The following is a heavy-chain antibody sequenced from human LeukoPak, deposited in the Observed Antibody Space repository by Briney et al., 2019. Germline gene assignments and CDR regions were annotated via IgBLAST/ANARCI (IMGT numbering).Heavy chain of an antibody. D-gene: IGHD3-3*01. CDR1: GFTFGDYA. Sequence: GGSLRLSCTASGFTFGDYAMSWVRQAPGKGLEWVGFIRATADGATTEYAASVKGRVTISRDNSKNTLYLQMNSLRAEDTAVYYCARVGEPARDLRFHYYYYYYMDVWGKGTTVTVSS. CDR2: IRATADGATT. V-gene: IGHV3-49*04. J-gene: IGHJ6*03. CDR3: ARVGEPARDLRFHYYYYYYMDV.